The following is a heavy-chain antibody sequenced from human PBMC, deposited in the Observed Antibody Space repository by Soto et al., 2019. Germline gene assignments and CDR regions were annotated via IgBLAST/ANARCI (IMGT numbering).Heavy chain of an antibody. J-gene: IGHJ4*02. CDR3: LIYGRHISIFGYGDY. D-gene: IGHD3-3*01. Sequence: GGSLRLSCEASGFTFSTYVMHWVRQAPGKGLEWVAHISSDGNNKYYADSVKGRFTISSEYFKNSLYLQMSSLRADDTAVYYGLIYGRHISIFGYGDYWGQGNLVTVSS. CDR2: ISSDGNNK. CDR1: GFTFSTYV. V-gene: IGHV3-30-3*01.